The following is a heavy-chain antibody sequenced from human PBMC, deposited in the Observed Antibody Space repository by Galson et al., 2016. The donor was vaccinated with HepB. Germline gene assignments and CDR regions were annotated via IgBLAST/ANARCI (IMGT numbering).Heavy chain of an antibody. Sequence: SVKVSCKASGYAFTKFYIHWVRQAPGQGLEWMGIINTTAGSTTYEQKFQGRVSMTRDTSTSTVYMELSSLTSEDTAVYFCARSYYSKYFDYWGRGTLVTVSS. CDR1: GYAFTKFY. CDR2: INTTAGST. D-gene: IGHD3-22*01. CDR3: ARSYYSKYFDY. J-gene: IGHJ4*02. V-gene: IGHV1-46*01.